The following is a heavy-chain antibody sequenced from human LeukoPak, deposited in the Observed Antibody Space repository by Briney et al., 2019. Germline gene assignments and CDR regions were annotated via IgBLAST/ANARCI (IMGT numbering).Heavy chain of an antibody. V-gene: IGHV5-51*01. CDR3: ATLKGGGDTEIDY. Sequence: GESLKISCKGSGYSFTSFWTGWVRQMPGKGLEWMGIIYPDDSYTTYSPSFQGQVTISADKSISTAYLQWSSLKASDTAMYYCATLKGGGDTEIDYWGQGTLVTVSS. D-gene: IGHD3-10*01. CDR2: IYPDDSYT. CDR1: GYSFTSFW. J-gene: IGHJ4*02.